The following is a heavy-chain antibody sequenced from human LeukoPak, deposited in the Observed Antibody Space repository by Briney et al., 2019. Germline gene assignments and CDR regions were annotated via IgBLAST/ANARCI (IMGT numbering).Heavy chain of an antibody. CDR2: AGTTGDT. Sequence: GGSLRLSCTASGFTFRTHDMHWVRQAIGKGLEWVSGAGTTGDTYYPDSLKGRFTISREDDKNSLYLQMNSLRVGDTAVYFCARGRPGSGWGTLGFDIWGQGTVVTVSP. V-gene: IGHV3-13*01. CDR1: GFTFRTHD. J-gene: IGHJ3*02. D-gene: IGHD6-19*01. CDR3: ARGRPGSGWGTLGFDI.